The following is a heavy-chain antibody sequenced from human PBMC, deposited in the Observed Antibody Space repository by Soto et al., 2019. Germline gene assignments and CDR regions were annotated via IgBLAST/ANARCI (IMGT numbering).Heavy chain of an antibody. V-gene: IGHV4-39*01. Sequence: QLQLQESGPGLVKPSETLSLTCTVSGGSISSSSYYWGWIRQPPGKGLEWIGSIYYSGSTYYNPSLKSRVTISVDTSKNQFSLKLSSVTAADTAVYYCARVPGIAAATVEIDYWGQGTLVTVSS. D-gene: IGHD6-13*01. CDR1: GGSISSSSYY. CDR2: IYYSGST. J-gene: IGHJ4*02. CDR3: ARVPGIAAATVEIDY.